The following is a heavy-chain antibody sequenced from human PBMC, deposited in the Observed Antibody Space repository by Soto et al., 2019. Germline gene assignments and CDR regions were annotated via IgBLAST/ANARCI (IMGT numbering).Heavy chain of an antibody. V-gene: IGHV3-13*05. D-gene: IGHD6-19*01. CDR2: IGTTGAP. J-gene: IGHJ4*02. CDR3: GRGSSGWYSEVDF. Sequence: GGSLRLSCAASGFTFRNYDMHWVRQTTGKGLACVSAIGTTGAPYSPGYVKGRFTISRDNAKNSLYLQMNSLTVEDTGVYFCGRGSSGWYSEVDFWGQGTLVSVSS. CDR1: GFTFRNYD.